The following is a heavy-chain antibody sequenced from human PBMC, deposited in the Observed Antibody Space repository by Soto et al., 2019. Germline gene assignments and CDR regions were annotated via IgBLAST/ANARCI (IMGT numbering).Heavy chain of an antibody. J-gene: IGHJ6*03. V-gene: IGHV4-59*01. D-gene: IGHD4-17*01. CDR1: GGSISSYY. CDR2: IYYSGRT. CDR3: ASDSGLHGESYYYYYYMDV. Sequence: SSETLSLTCTVSGGSISSYYWSWIRQPPGKGLEWIGYIYYSGRTNYNTSLKSRVTISVDTSKNQFSLKLSSVTAADTAVFYCASDSGLHGESYYYYYYMDVWGKGTTVTVSS.